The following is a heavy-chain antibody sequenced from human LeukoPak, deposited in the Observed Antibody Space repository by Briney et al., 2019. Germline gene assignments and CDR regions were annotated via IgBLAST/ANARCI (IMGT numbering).Heavy chain of an antibody. D-gene: IGHD2-15*01. CDR1: GFTFSNFY. J-gene: IGHJ5*01. CDR2: ISSNGGKI. CDR3: VGDSIISVGGFDF. V-gene: IGHV3-11*01. Sequence: GGSLRLSCATSGFTFSNFYMSWIRQAPGKGLEWVSYISSNGGKIHYVDSVRGRFTISRDNAENSLYLHMSSLRADDTAVYYCVGDSIISVGGFDFWGQGTQVTVSS.